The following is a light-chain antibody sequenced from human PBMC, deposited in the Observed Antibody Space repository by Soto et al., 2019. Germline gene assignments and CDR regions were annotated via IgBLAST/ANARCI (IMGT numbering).Light chain of an antibody. CDR2: DVS. CDR3: SSYTSSSTRV. V-gene: IGLV2-14*01. J-gene: IGLJ1*01. CDR1: SSDVGGYNY. Sequence: QSVLTQPASVSGSPGQSITISCTGTSSDVGGYNYVSWYQQEPGKAPKLMIYDVSNRPSGVSYRFSGSKSGNTASLTISGLQADDEADYYCSSYTSSSTRVFGTGTKVTVL.